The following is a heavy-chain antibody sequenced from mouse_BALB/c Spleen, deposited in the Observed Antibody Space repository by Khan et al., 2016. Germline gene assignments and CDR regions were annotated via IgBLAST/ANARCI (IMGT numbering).Heavy chain of an antibody. CDR1: GFTFSSCG. Sequence: EVELVESGGGLVQPGGSLKLSCAASGFTFSSCGTSWVRQTSDKRLELVVTINSYGGSTYYPDSVKGRFTISRDNAKNTLYLQMSSLKSEDTAMYYCAYAMDYWGPGTSVTVSS. CDR2: INSYGGST. J-gene: IGHJ4*01. CDR3: AYAMDY. V-gene: IGHV5-6-3*01.